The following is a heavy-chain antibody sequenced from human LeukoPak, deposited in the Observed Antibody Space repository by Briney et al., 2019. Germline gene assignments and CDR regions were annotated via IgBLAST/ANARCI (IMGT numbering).Heavy chain of an antibody. V-gene: IGHV3-33*01. D-gene: IGHD3-9*01. CDR1: GFTFSSYG. J-gene: IGHJ5*02. CDR3: ARDKNYDILTGYSPP. CDR2: IWYDRSNK. Sequence: GGSLRLSCAASGFTFSSYGMHWVRQAPGKGLEWVAVIWYDRSNKYYADSVKGRFTISRDNSKNTQYLQMNSLRAEDTAVYYCARDKNYDILTGYSPPWGQGTLVTVSS.